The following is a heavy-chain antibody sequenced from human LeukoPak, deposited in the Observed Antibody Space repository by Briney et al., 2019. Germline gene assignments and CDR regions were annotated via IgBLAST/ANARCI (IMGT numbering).Heavy chain of an antibody. CDR3: ARRSITIFGAPIRRPYYGMDV. J-gene: IGHJ6*02. CDR2: IYYSGST. V-gene: IGHV4-59*08. Sequence: SETLSLTCTVSGGSISSYYWSWIRRPPGKGLEWIGYIYYSGSTNYNPSLKSRVTLSVDTSKNQFSLKLSSVTAADTAVYYCARRSITIFGAPIRRPYYGMDVWGQGTTVTVPS. D-gene: IGHD3-3*01. CDR1: GGSISSYY.